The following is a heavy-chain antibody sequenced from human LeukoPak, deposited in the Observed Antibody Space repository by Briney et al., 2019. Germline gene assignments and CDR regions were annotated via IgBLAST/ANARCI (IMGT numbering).Heavy chain of an antibody. V-gene: IGHV3-7*01. J-gene: IGHJ4*02. CDR3: ARDDIVATTQNDY. Sequence: QTGGSLRLSCAASGFTFSSYWMSWVRQAPGKGLEWVANIKQDGSEKYYVDSVKGRFTISRDNAKNSLYLQMNSLRAEDTAVYYCARDDIVATTQNDYWGQGTLVTVSS. CDR1: GFTFSSYW. D-gene: IGHD5-12*01. CDR2: IKQDGSEK.